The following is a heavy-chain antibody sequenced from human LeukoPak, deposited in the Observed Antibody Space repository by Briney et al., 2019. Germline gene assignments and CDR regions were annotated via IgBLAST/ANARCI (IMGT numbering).Heavy chain of an antibody. D-gene: IGHD4-23*01. Sequence: GGSLRLSCAASGFTLSTYGMHWVRQPPGKGLEWVAVIWYDGSNKYYVDSVKGRFTISRDNSKNTLYLQMDSLRAEDTAVYFCARAVGPFDYWGQGTLVTVSS. J-gene: IGHJ4*02. V-gene: IGHV3-33*01. CDR3: ARAVGPFDY. CDR1: GFTLSTYG. CDR2: IWYDGSNK.